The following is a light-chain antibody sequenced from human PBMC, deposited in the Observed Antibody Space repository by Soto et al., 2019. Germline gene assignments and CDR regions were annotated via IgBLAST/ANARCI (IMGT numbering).Light chain of an antibody. CDR2: DAS. CDR3: QQYKSYPWT. V-gene: IGKV1-5*01. CDR1: ESIRSW. J-gene: IGKJ1*01. Sequence: DIHMTLSPSTLSASVGDRVTITCRASESIRSWLAWYQQKPGKAPKLLIYDASSLESGVPSRFSGSGSGTEFSLTISSLQPDDFASYYCQQYKSYPWTFGQGTKVDNK.